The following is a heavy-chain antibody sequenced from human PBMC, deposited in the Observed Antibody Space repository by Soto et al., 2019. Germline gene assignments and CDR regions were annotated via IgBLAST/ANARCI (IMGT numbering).Heavy chain of an antibody. Sequence: EVQLVESGGGLVQPGGSLRLSCAASGFTFSSYSMNWVRQAPGKGLEWVSYISSSGSTIYYADSVQGRFTISRDNAKNTLNLQMNSLRAEDTAVYYCARHPQRIAEIWWYDPWGHGTLVTVSS. CDR1: GFTFSSYS. J-gene: IGHJ5*02. V-gene: IGHV3-48*01. D-gene: IGHD6-13*01. CDR2: ISSSGSTI. CDR3: ARHPQRIAEIWWYDP.